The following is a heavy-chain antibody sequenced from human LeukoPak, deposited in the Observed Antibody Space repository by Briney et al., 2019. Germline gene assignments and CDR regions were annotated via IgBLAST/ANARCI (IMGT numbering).Heavy chain of an antibody. D-gene: IGHD6-6*01. CDR1: GGSISSGGYY. CDR2: IYYSGST. Sequence: SETLSLTCTVSGGSISSGGYYWSWIRQHPGKGLEWIGYIYYSGSTYYNPSLKSRVTISVGTSKNQFSLKLSSVTAADTAVYYCARDSSRDGMDVWGQGTTVTVSS. CDR3: ARDSSRDGMDV. V-gene: IGHV4-31*03. J-gene: IGHJ6*02.